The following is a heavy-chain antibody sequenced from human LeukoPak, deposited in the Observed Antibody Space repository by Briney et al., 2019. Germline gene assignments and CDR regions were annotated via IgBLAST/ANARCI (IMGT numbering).Heavy chain of an antibody. J-gene: IGHJ4*02. CDR3: GRINYNGDY. CDR2: TNEDGSYA. CDR1: GFTLSSYW. V-gene: IGHV3-74*03. Sequence: GGSLRLSCAASGFTLSSYWVHWVRQPPGKGLMWLSRTNEDGSYAEYADSVKGRFTISRDNAKNTVYLQMNSLRTEDTAVYFCGRINYNGDYWGRGTLVTVPS. D-gene: IGHD3-10*01.